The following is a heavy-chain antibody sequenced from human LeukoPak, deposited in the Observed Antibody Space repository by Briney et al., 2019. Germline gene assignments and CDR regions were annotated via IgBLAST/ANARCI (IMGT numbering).Heavy chain of an antibody. Sequence: PGGSPRLSCAASGFTFSIYSMNWVRQAPGKGLEWVSYISSSSSTIYYAGSVKGRFTISRDDAKNSLYLQMNSLRDEDTAVYYCARLGAAAGEFDYWGQGTLVTVSS. CDR3: ARLGAAAGEFDY. V-gene: IGHV3-48*02. J-gene: IGHJ4*02. D-gene: IGHD6-13*01. CDR1: GFTFSIYS. CDR2: ISSSSSTI.